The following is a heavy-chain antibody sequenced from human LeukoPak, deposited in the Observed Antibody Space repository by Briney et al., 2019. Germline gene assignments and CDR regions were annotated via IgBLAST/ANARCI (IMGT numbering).Heavy chain of an antibody. J-gene: IGHJ2*01. D-gene: IGHD7-27*01. CDR1: GFNFSPYG. V-gene: IGHV3-23*01. CDR3: AKLGTYFYFDF. Sequence: PGGSLRLSCAASGFNFSPYGMSWIRQAPGKGPEWVAGISGSGSDTYYADSVKGRFTISRDNFKNTVDLQMNSLRADDTAVYYCAKLGTYFYFDFWGRGTLVTVSS. CDR2: ISGSGSDT.